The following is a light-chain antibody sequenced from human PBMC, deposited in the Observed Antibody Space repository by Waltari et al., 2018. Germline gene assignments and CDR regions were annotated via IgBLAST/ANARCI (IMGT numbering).Light chain of an antibody. Sequence: ELVLTQSPGTLSLSPGESATHSCRASQSVGRSLVWYQQKPGQAPRLLIYHASTRATGIPDRFSGSGSGTDFSLTISRLEPEDFAVYYCQKYERLPATFGQGTKVEIK. CDR3: QKYERLPAT. J-gene: IGKJ1*01. CDR2: HAS. CDR1: QSVGRS. V-gene: IGKV3-20*01.